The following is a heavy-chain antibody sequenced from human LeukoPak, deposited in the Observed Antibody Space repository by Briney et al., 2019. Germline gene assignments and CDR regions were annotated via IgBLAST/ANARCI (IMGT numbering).Heavy chain of an antibody. CDR2: ISSSSSYI. V-gene: IGHV3-21*04. CDR1: GFTFSSYS. CDR3: AKDAHSGEIQLWSGFDY. J-gene: IGHJ4*02. D-gene: IGHD5-18*01. Sequence: KTGGSLRLSCAASGFTFSSYSMNWVRQAPGKGLEWVSSISSSSSYIYYADSVKGRFTISRDNAKNSLYLQMNSLRAEDTAVYYCAKDAHSGEIQLWSGFDYWGQGTLVTVSS.